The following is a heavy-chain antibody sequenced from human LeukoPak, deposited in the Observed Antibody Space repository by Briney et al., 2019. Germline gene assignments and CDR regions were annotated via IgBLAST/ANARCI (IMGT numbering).Heavy chain of an antibody. V-gene: IGHV1-69*13. CDR2: IIPIFGTA. CDR3: EREVPYSGSYSSDWFDP. J-gene: IGHJ5*02. Sequence: GASVKVSCKASGGTFSSYAISWVRQAPGQGLEWMGGIIPIFGTANYAQKFQGRVTITADESTSTAYMELSSLRSEDTAVYYCEREVPYSGSYSSDWFDPWGQGTLVTVSS. D-gene: IGHD1-26*01. CDR1: GGTFSSYA.